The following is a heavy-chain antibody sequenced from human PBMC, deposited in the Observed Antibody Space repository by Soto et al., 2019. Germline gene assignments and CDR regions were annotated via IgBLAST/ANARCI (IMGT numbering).Heavy chain of an antibody. CDR2: INVYNGNT. CDR1: GYTFTNYG. D-gene: IGHD3-10*01. CDR3: ARGVGSGSYYNQYNWFDP. Sequence: QVQLVQSGGEVKKPGASVKVSCKASGYTFTNYGISWVRQAPGQGLEWMGWINVYNGNTKYAQKVQGRVTMTTDTSTSTANMELRGLRSDDRAVYHWARGVGSGSYYNQYNWFDPWGQGTLVTVSS. V-gene: IGHV1-18*01. J-gene: IGHJ5*02.